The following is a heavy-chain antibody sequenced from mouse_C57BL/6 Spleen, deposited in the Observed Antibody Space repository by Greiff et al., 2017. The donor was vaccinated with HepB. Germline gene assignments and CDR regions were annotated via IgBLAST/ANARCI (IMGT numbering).Heavy chain of an antibody. J-gene: IGHJ2*01. Sequence: QVHVKQSGAELVKPGASVKLSCKASGYTFTEYTIHWVKQRSGQGLEWIGWFYPGSGSIKYNEKFKDKATLTADKSSSTVYMELSRLTSEDSAVYFCARHEEGYYGSSYFDYWGQGTTLTVSS. CDR1: GYTFTEYT. CDR3: ARHEEGYYGSSYFDY. V-gene: IGHV1-62-2*01. D-gene: IGHD1-1*01. CDR2: FYPGSGSI.